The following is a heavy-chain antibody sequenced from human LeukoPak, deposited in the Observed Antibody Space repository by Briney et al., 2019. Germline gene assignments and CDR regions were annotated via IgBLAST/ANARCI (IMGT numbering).Heavy chain of an antibody. CDR2: ISSSSSTI. CDR1: GFTFSNFW. V-gene: IGHV3-48*01. D-gene: IGHD7-27*01. Sequence: GALRLSCAASGFTFSNFWMNWIRQPPGKGLEWISYISSSSSTIYYADSVRGRFTISRDNAKKSLYLRMNSLGPDDTAVYYCARDPPNWGFGYWGQGTLVTVSS. CDR3: ARDPPNWGFGY. J-gene: IGHJ4*02.